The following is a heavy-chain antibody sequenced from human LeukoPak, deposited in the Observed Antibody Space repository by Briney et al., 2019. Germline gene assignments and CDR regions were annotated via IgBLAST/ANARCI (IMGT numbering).Heavy chain of an antibody. Sequence: GSLRLSCAASGFTLSSYAMHWVRQAPGKGLEWIGYIYYSGSTNYNPSLKSRVTISVDTSKNQFSLKLSSVTAADTAVYYCARVFRGELSYYFDYWGQGTLVTVSS. CDR2: IYYSGST. D-gene: IGHD3-16*02. CDR3: ARVFRGELSYYFDY. V-gene: IGHV4-59*01. CDR1: GFTLSSYA. J-gene: IGHJ4*02.